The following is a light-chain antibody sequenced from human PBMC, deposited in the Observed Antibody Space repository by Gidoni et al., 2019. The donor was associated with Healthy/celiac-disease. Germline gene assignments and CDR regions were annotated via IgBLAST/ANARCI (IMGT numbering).Light chain of an antibody. CDR3: LQDYNYPLT. CDR1: QGIRND. CDR2: AAS. Sequence: AIQTTQPPSSLSASVGDRVTITCRASQGIRNDLGWYQQKPGKAPKLLIYAASSLQSGVPSRFSGSGSGTDFTLTISSLQPEDFATYYCLQDYNYPLTFGQGTKLEIK. J-gene: IGKJ2*01. V-gene: IGKV1-6*01.